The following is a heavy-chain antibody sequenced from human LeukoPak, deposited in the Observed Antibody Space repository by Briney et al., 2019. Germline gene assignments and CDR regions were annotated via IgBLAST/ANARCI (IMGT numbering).Heavy chain of an antibody. CDR3: AKGGAVVVHYYYYMDV. Sequence: GGSLRLSCAASGFTFSSYGMHWVRQAPGKGLEWVAFIRYDGSNKYYADSVKGRFTISRDNSKNTLYLQMNSLRAEDTAVYYCAKGGAVVVHYYYYMDVWGKGTTVTISS. J-gene: IGHJ6*03. D-gene: IGHD4-23*01. V-gene: IGHV3-30*02. CDR2: IRYDGSNK. CDR1: GFTFSSYG.